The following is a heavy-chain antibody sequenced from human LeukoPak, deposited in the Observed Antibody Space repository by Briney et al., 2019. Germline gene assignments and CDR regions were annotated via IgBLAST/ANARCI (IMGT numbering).Heavy chain of an antibody. Sequence: PVGSLRLSCAASGFTFISYWMHCVREAPGEGLVWVSRINSDGSTTSYAASVKGRFTISRDTAKNTLYLQMNSLRAEETAVYYCARGHHYYDSSAYYYWGQGTLVTVSS. J-gene: IGHJ4*02. CDR2: INSDGSTT. D-gene: IGHD3-22*01. CDR1: GFTFISYW. V-gene: IGHV3-74*01. CDR3: ARGHHYYDSSAYYY.